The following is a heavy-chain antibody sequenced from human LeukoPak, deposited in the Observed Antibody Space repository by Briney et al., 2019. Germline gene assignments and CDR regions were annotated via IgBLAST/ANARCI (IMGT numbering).Heavy chain of an antibody. V-gene: IGHV1-2*02. Sequence: ASVKVSYKASGYTFTGYYMHWVRQAPGQGLEWMGWINPNSGGTNYAQKLQGRVTMTTDTSTSTAYMELRSLRSDDTAVYYCARLNSGYYDILTGPPRPYYYYYMDVWGKGTTVTVSS. CDR3: ARLNSGYYDILTGPPRPYYYYYMDV. CDR2: INPNSGGT. CDR1: GYTFTGYY. D-gene: IGHD3-9*01. J-gene: IGHJ6*03.